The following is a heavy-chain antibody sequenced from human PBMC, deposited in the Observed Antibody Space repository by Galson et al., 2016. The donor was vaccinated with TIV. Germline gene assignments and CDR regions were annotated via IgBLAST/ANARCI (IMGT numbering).Heavy chain of an antibody. CDR3: ARDRRHCGNECYLFYYYGMDV. Sequence: SLRLSCAASGFTVSGNYMTWVRQVPGKGLEWVSLIYNDGSTTYADSVKGRFSIFRGNSKNTVYLQMNSLRADDTAVYYCARDRRHCGNECYLFYYYGMDVWGQGTTVTVSS. J-gene: IGHJ6*02. CDR1: GFTVSGNY. CDR2: IYNDGST. D-gene: IGHD2-21*01. V-gene: IGHV3-53*05.